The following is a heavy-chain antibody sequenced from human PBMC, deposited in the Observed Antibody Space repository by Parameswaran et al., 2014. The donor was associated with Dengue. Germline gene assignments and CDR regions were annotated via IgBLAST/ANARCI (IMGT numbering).Heavy chain of an antibody. V-gene: IGHV3-15*01. J-gene: IGHJ5*02. Sequence: VRQAPGKGLEWVGRIKSKTDGGTTDYAAPVKGRFTISRDDSKNTLYLQMNSLKTEDTAVYYCTNEQEEWELLLGWFDPWGQGTLVTVSS. CDR3: TNEQEEWELLLGWFDP. D-gene: IGHD1-26*01. CDR2: IKSKTDGGTT.